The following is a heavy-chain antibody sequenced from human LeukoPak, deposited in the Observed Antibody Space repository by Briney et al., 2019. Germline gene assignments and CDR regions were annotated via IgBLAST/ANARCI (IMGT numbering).Heavy chain of an antibody. Sequence: SETLSLTCTVSGVSIRSYYWSWIRQPAGKGLEWIGRIYTSGSTNYNPSLKSRVTMSVDTSKNQFSLKLSSVTAADTAVYYCARAARTGNYYYYMDVWGKGTTVTISS. CDR1: GVSIRSYY. V-gene: IGHV4-4*07. CDR3: ARAARTGNYYYYMDV. J-gene: IGHJ6*03. CDR2: IYTSGST. D-gene: IGHD3-10*01.